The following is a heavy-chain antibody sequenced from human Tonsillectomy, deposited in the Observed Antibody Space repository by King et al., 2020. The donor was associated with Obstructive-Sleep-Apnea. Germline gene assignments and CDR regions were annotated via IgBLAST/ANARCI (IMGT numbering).Heavy chain of an antibody. Sequence: QLVQSGPEVKKPGESLKISCKDCGANFITNWIGWVRQMPGKGLEWMGIIYPADSDTRYSPSFQGQFTMSADKSISTAYLQWNSLKASDTAMYSCVRWGETWFGETMTQNWGQGTLVTVSS. CDR2: IYPADSDT. CDR3: VRWGETWFGETMTQN. CDR1: GANFITNW. J-gene: IGHJ1*01. V-gene: IGHV5-51*01. D-gene: IGHD3-10*01.